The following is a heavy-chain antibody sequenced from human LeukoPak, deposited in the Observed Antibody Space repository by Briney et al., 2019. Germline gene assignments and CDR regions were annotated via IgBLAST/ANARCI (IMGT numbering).Heavy chain of an antibody. CDR2: IYYSGST. CDR3: ARDQPKWELGFDP. CDR1: GGSISSSSYY. J-gene: IGHJ5*02. Sequence: SETLSLTCTVSGGSISSSSYYWGWIRQPPGKGLEWIGSIYYSGSTYYNPSLKSRVTISVDTSKNQFSLKLSSVTAADTAVYYCARDQPKWELGFDPWGQGTLVTVSS. D-gene: IGHD1-26*01. V-gene: IGHV4-39*07.